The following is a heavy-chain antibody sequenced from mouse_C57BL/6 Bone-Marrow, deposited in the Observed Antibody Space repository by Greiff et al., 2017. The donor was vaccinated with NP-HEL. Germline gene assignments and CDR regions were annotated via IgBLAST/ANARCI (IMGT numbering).Heavy chain of an antibody. CDR3: ALIYYDYDVFHYYAMDY. J-gene: IGHJ4*01. D-gene: IGHD2-4*01. CDR1: GYSFTDYN. V-gene: IGHV1-39*01. CDR2: INPNYGTT. Sequence: VQLKESGPELVKPGASVKISCKASGYSFTDYNMNWVKQSNGKSLEWIGVINPNYGTTSSNQKFKGKATLTVDQSSSTAYMQLNSLTSEDSAVYYCALIYYDYDVFHYYAMDYWGQGTSVTVSS.